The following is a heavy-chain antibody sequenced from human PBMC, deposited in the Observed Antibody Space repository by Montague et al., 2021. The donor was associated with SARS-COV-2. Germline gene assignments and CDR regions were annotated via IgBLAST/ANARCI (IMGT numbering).Heavy chain of an antibody. CDR2: IYHSGST. Sequence: SETLSLTCTVSGYSISSGYYWGWIRQPPGKGLEWIGSIYHSGSTYYNPSLKSRVTISVDTSKNQFSLKPSSVTAADTAVYYCARSQDCSTTSCHFDYWGQGPRVTVSS. CDR3: ARSQDCSTTSCHFDY. J-gene: IGHJ4*02. V-gene: IGHV4-38-2*02. D-gene: IGHD2-2*01. CDR1: GYSISSGYY.